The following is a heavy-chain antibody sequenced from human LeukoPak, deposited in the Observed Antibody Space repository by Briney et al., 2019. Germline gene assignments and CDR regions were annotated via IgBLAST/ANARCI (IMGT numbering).Heavy chain of an antibody. CDR1: GFTFSNYW. CDR2: VKPDESEK. Sequence: GGSLRLSCVASGFTFSNYWMSWVRQAPGKGLEWVANVKPDESEKYYGDSVKGRFTISRDNAKNSLYLQMNSLRAEDTAVYYCAELGITMIGGVWGKGTTVTISS. V-gene: IGHV3-7*01. J-gene: IGHJ6*04. D-gene: IGHD3-10*02. CDR3: AELGITMIGGV.